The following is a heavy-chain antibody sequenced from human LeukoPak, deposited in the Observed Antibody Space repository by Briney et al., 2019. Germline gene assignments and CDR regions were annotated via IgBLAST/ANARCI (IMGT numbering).Heavy chain of an antibody. J-gene: IGHJ6*02. CDR2: IYYSGST. D-gene: IGHD5-18*01. CDR3: ARVPSMVTWGGYYGMDV. Sequence: SETLSLTCTVSGDSISSGGYYWSWIRQHPGKGLEWIGYIYYSGSTYYNPSLKSRVTISVDTSKNQFSLKLSSVTAADTAVYYCARVPSMVTWGGYYGMDVWGQGTTVTVSS. CDR1: GDSISSGGYY. V-gene: IGHV4-31*03.